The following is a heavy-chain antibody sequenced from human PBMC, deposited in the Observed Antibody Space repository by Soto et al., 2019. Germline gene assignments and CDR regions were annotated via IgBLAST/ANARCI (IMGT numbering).Heavy chain of an antibody. Sequence: SETLSLACTVSGASVSSGDYYWSSIRQSPGKGLEWIGYIYYSGDSYYNPSLKGRLTISIDTSKNQFSLILNSVTVADTAIYYCVGTGTTDDYWGRGTLVTVSS. CDR1: GASVSSGDYY. CDR3: VGTGTTDDY. J-gene: IGHJ4*02. V-gene: IGHV4-30-4*01. CDR2: IYYSGDS. D-gene: IGHD4-17*01.